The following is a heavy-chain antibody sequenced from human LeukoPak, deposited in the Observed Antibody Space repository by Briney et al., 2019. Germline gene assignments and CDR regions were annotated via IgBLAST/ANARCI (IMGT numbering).Heavy chain of an antibody. CDR1: GFTFTNYA. D-gene: IGHD2-2*01. V-gene: IGHV3-23*01. Sequence: PGGSLRLSCAASGFTFTNYAMSWVRQAPGKGLEWVSGISGGGGSTYYADSVKGRFTISKDNSKNTLYLQMNSLRDEDTAVYYCAKSGCISTRCYGLFSCLFDPWGQGTLVTVSS. J-gene: IGHJ5*02. CDR2: ISGGGGST. CDR3: AKSGCISTRCYGLFSCLFDP.